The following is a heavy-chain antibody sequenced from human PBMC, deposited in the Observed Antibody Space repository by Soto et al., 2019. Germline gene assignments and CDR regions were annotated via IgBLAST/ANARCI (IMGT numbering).Heavy chain of an antibody. V-gene: IGHV1-18*04. CDR2: ISAYNYNK. J-gene: IGHJ4*02. Sequence: ASVKVSGKASGYTFTSYGISWLRQAPGQGREWMGWISAYNYNKKYAQKRQGRESMPTDTSTSTAYMELRSMRSDDTAVYSCARGVYCRSTSCRIVYDYWGQGTLVTVSS. CDR3: ARGVYCRSTSCRIVYDY. D-gene: IGHD2-2*01. CDR1: GYTFTSYG.